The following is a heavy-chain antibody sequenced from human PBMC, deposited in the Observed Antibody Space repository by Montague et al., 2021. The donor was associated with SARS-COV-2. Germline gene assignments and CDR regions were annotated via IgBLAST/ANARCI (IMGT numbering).Heavy chain of an antibody. CDR1: GFTFSSYA. D-gene: IGHD6-13*01. V-gene: IGHV3-30*04. Sequence: SLRLSCAVSGFTFSSYAMHWVRQAPGKGLEWVAVISYDGSNKYYADSVKGRFTISRDNSKNTLYLQMNSLRAEDTAVYYCARPALESYSKSWYLDYWDQGTLVTVSS. J-gene: IGHJ4*02. CDR2: ISYDGSNK. CDR3: ARPALESYSKSWYLDY.